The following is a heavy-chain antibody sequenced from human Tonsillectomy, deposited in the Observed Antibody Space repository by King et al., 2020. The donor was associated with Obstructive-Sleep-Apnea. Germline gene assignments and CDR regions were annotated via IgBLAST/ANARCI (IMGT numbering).Heavy chain of an antibody. D-gene: IGHD6-13*01. V-gene: IGHV3-23*04. CDR1: GFTFSNYA. CDR3: ARGIAAAGDY. Sequence: VQLVESGGGLVQPGGSLRVSCAASGFTFSNYAMIWVRQAPGKGLEWVSGIGSSAGSTYSTYYADSVKGRFTISRDNSKNTLYPQMNSLRAEDTAIYYCARGIAAAGDYWGQGTLVTVSS. J-gene: IGHJ4*02. CDR2: IGSSAGSTYST.